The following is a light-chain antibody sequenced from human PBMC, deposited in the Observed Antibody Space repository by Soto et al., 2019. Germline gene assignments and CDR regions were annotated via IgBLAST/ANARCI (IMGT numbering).Light chain of an antibody. J-gene: IGKJ3*01. Sequence: EIVMTQSPATLSVSPGERATLSCRASQSVSSNLAWYQQKPGQAPRLLIYGASTRATCIPARFSGSGSGTEFTLTISSLQSEDFAVYYCQQYNNLPPFTFGPGTKVDIK. CDR3: QQYNNLPPFT. CDR1: QSVSSN. V-gene: IGKV3-15*01. CDR2: GAS.